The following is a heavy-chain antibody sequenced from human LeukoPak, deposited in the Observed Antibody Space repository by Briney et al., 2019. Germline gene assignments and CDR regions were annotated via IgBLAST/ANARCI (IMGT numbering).Heavy chain of an antibody. CDR2: IQYDGTMK. CDR3: AKDLGLMATIKGGFDY. D-gene: IGHD5-24*01. CDR1: GFTFSSYD. V-gene: IGHV3-30*02. Sequence: GGSLRLSCAASGFTFSSYDMHWVRQAPGKGLEWVTFIQYDGTMKYYTDSVRGRFTISRDNSENTVYLQMNNLTSGDTAVYYCAKDLGLMATIKGGFDYWGQGTLVTVSS. J-gene: IGHJ4*02.